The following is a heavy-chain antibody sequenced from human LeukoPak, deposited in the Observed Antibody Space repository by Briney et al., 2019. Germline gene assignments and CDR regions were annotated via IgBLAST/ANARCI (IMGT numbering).Heavy chain of an antibody. V-gene: IGHV3-9*01. CDR2: ISWNSGSI. CDR1: GFTFDDYA. CDR3: AKDKKSYSSSWYAFDI. D-gene: IGHD6-13*01. Sequence: TGRSLRLSCAASGFTFDDYAMQWVRQAPGKGLEWVSGISWNSGSIGYAGSVKGRFTISRDNAKNSQYLQMNSLRAEDTALYYCAKDKKSYSSSWYAFDIWGQGTMVTVSS. J-gene: IGHJ3*02.